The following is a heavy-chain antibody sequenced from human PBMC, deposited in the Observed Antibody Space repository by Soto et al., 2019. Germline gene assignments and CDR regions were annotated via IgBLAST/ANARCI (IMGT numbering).Heavy chain of an antibody. CDR1: GSTFNNFA. V-gene: IGHV1-69*06. J-gene: IGHJ4*02. CDR3: ARAIKRWEVNYYFDY. D-gene: IGHD1-26*01. Sequence: QVVLLQSGAEVKEPGSSVRVSCQVSGSTFNNFAFSWVRQAPGHGPEWMGGIVVISNTADYSQRFQDRVTITADTYTHTLYMELGSLTFEDTAVYYCARAIKRWEVNYYFDYWGQGTLVTVSS. CDR2: IVVISNTA.